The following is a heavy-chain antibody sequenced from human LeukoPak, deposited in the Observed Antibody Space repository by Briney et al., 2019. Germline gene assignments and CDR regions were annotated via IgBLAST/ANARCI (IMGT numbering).Heavy chain of an antibody. Sequence: GGSLRLSCAASGFTFDDFGMSWVRQAPGKGLEWISGINWDSGRTQYAASVKDRFTISRDNAKNSVYLQMNSLRAEDTALYYCARVQGGTNSNWGQGTLVTVSS. CDR2: INWDSGRT. J-gene: IGHJ4*02. D-gene: IGHD2-8*01. CDR1: GFTFDDFG. CDR3: ARVQGGTNSN. V-gene: IGHV3-20*04.